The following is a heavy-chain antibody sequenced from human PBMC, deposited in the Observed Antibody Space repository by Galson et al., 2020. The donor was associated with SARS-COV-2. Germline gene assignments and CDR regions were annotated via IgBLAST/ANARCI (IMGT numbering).Heavy chain of an antibody. V-gene: IGHV3-13*01. CDR2: IDTAAYT. D-gene: IGHD6-13*01. J-gene: IGHJ3*02. CDR3: AKIAATGDAFDI. CDR1: GFTFSSYD. Sequence: GESLKISCPASGFTFSSYDMHWVRQPTGKRLEWVSAIDTAAYTYYTDSVKGRFTISRENAKKSLYLQMNSLRAEDTAVYYCAKIAATGDAFDIWGQGTMVSVSS.